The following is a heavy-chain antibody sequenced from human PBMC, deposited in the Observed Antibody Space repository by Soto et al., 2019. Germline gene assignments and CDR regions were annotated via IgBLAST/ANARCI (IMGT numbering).Heavy chain of an antibody. CDR2: ISGSGDSP. CDR3: AKATWGYWYFDL. D-gene: IGHD7-27*01. Sequence: EVQLLESGGGLVQPGGSLRLSCAASGFIFRSYGMSWVRQAPGKGLEWVSAISGSGDSPYYADSVKGRLTVSRDNSKNTLYLQMTSLRAEDTAVYYCAKATWGYWYFDLWGRGTLVTVSS. V-gene: IGHV3-23*01. CDR1: GFIFRSYG. J-gene: IGHJ2*01.